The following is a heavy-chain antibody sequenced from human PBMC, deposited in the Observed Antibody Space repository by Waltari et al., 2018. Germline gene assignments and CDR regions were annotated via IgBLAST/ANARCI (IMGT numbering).Heavy chain of an antibody. D-gene: IGHD3-22*01. CDR3: ARAAVVTQDYYFDY. CDR2: IYYSGST. CDR1: GGSISSSSYY. V-gene: IGHV4-39*07. Sequence: QLQLQESGPGLVKPSETLSLTCTVSGGSISSSSYYWGWIRQPPGKGLEWIGSIYYSGSTYYNPSLKSRVTISVDTSKNQFSLKLSSVTAADTAVYYCARAAVVTQDYYFDYWGQGTLVTVSS. J-gene: IGHJ4*02.